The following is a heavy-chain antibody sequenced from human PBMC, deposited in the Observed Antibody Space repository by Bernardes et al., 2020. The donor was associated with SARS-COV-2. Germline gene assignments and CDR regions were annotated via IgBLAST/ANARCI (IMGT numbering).Heavy chain of an antibody. V-gene: IGHV4-34*01. D-gene: IGHD3-3*01. Sequence: SETLSLTCAVYDGSFSGYYWSWIRQPPGKGLEWIGEINHGGSTNYNPSLKSRVTISVDTSKNQFSLRLSSVTAADTAVYYCARRSNQGITISRRPYYYFYGMDGWGLGTTVTVSS. CDR1: DGSFSGYY. J-gene: IGHJ6*02. CDR2: INHGGST. CDR3: ARRSNQGITISRRPYYYFYGMDG.